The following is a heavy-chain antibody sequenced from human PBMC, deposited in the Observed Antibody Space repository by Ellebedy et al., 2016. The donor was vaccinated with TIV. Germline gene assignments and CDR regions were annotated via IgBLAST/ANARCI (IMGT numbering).Heavy chain of an antibody. CDR1: NDSISRSHYY. Sequence: MPSETLSLTCTVSNDSISRSHYYWAWVRQPPGKGLEWIGSINYSGTAFYSPSLKSRVTLSVDMSKNHISLRLTSVTAADTAFYYCSRETEGTSSREWGQGILVTVSS. CDR3: SRETEGTSSRE. D-gene: IGHD6-13*01. J-gene: IGHJ4*02. CDR2: INYSGTA. V-gene: IGHV4-39*07.